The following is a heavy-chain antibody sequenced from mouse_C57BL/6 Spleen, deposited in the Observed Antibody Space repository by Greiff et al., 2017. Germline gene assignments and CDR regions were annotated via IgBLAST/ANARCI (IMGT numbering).Heavy chain of an antibody. Sequence: EVQLQQSGPELVKPGASVKISCKASGYSFTGYYMNWVKQSPEKSLEWIGEINPSTGGTTYNQKFKAKATLTVDKSSSTAYMQLKSLTSEDSAVYYCARSAVTSYYFDYWGQGTTLTVSS. CDR1: GYSFTGYY. CDR3: ARSAVTSYYFDY. CDR2: INPSTGGT. J-gene: IGHJ2*01. V-gene: IGHV1-42*01. D-gene: IGHD2-2*01.